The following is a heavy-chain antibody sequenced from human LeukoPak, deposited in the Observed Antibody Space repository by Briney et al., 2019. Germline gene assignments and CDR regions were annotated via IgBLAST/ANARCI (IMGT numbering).Heavy chain of an antibody. CDR3: AKNGDRGAYCSGGSCYPYYYYYMDV. J-gene: IGHJ6*03. CDR2: ISSSGGTT. D-gene: IGHD2-15*01. V-gene: IGHV3-23*01. CDR1: GFTFSSYG. Sequence: GGSLRLSCAASGFTFSSYGMSWVRQAPGRGLEWVAAISSSGGTTYYADSVKGRFTISRDNSKNTRYLQMNSLRAEDTAIYYCAKNGDRGAYCSGGSCYPYYYYYMDVWGKGTTVTISS.